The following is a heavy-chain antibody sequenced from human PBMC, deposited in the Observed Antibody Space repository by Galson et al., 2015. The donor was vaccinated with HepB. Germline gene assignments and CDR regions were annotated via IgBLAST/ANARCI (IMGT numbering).Heavy chain of an antibody. CDR3: AHLYYYDSSGFPFDY. Sequence: PPLVKPTQTLTLTCTFSGFSLSTSGVGVGWIRQPPGKALEWLALIYWDDDKRYSPSLKSRLTITKDTSKNQVVLTMTNMDPVDTATYYCAHLYYYDSSGFPFDYWGQGTLVTVSS. J-gene: IGHJ4*02. V-gene: IGHV2-5*02. CDR2: IYWDDDK. D-gene: IGHD3-22*01. CDR1: GFSLSTSGVG.